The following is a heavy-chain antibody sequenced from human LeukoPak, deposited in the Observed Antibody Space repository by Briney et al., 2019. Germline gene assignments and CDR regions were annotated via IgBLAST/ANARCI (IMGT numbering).Heavy chain of an antibody. CDR1: GFTFSSYW. Sequence: GGSLRLSCAASGFTFSSYWMSWVRQAPGKGLGWVANIKQGGSEKYYVDSVKGRFTISRDNAKNSLYLQMNSLRAEDTAVYYCARVGYSGYEDYWGQGTLVTVSS. CDR2: IKQGGSEK. CDR3: ARVGYSGYEDY. D-gene: IGHD5-12*01. V-gene: IGHV3-7*01. J-gene: IGHJ4*02.